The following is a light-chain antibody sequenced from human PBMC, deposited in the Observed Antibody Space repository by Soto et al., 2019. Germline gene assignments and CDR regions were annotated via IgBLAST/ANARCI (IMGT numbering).Light chain of an antibody. V-gene: IGKV3-15*01. CDR2: GAS. Sequence: EIVMTQSPATLSVSPGERATLSCRASQSVSSSLAWYQQKPGQAPRLLMYGASTRATGIPARFSGSGSGTEFTLTISSLQSEDFALYYCQQYNNWPPITFGQGTRLEIK. CDR3: QQYNNWPPIT. CDR1: QSVSSS. J-gene: IGKJ5*01.